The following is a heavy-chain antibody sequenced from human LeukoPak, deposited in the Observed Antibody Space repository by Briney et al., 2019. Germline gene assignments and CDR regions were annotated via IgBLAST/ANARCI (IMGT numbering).Heavy chain of an antibody. V-gene: IGHV3-48*03. D-gene: IGHD3-10*02. Sequence: GGSLRLSCTASRFTFRNYEMNWVRQAPGKGLEWVSYISSSGSTIYYADSVKGRFTISRDNAKNSLYLQMNSLRAEDTAVYYCAELGITMIGGVWGKGTTVTISS. J-gene: IGHJ6*04. CDR3: AELGITMIGGV. CDR2: ISSSGSTI. CDR1: RFTFRNYE.